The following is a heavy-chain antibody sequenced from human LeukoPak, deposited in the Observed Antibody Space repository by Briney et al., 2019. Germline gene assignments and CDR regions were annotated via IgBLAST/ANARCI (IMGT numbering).Heavy chain of an antibody. D-gene: IGHD1/OR15-1a*01. CDR2: FYYTGSI. Sequence: SETLSLTCLVSGGSISSTSNYWGWIRQSPGRGLEWIGSFYYTGSIFDNRSLRSRVTISIDMSKNRFLLKLTSATAADTAVYYCARQKWEQQGRDYYFNGLDVWGPGTTVIVSS. V-gene: IGHV4-39*07. CDR1: GGSISSTSNY. J-gene: IGHJ6*02. CDR3: ARQKWEQQGRDYYFNGLDV.